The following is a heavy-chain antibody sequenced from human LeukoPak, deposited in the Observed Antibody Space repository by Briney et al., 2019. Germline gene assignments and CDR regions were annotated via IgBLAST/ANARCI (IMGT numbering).Heavy chain of an antibody. CDR3: ARSSYQFTTLYYYYGMDV. CDR1: GGSISSYY. J-gene: IGHJ6*02. D-gene: IGHD3-22*01. Sequence: SETLSLTCTVSGGSISSYYWSWIRQPPGKGLEWIGYIYYSGSTNYNPSLKSRVTISVDTSKNQFSLKLSSVTAADTAVYYCARSSYQFTTLYYYYGMDVWGQGTTVTVSS. V-gene: IGHV4-59*08. CDR2: IYYSGST.